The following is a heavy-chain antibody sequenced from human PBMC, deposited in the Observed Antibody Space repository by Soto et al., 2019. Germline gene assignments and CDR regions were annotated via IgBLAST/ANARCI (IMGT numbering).Heavy chain of an antibody. CDR1: GYTFTRYG. CDR3: ARDSYYDFWSGYYRRRWDFGYYYFGMDG. Sequence: GASVKVSCKASGYTFTRYGINWVRQDPGQGLEWMGWISAYNGNTNYAQKLQGRGTRTTDTSTSTAYMELRSLRSDDTAVDYCARDSYYDFWSGYYRRRWDFGYYYFGMDGWGQGTTVTVSS. CDR2: ISAYNGNT. J-gene: IGHJ6*02. D-gene: IGHD3-3*01. V-gene: IGHV1-18*01.